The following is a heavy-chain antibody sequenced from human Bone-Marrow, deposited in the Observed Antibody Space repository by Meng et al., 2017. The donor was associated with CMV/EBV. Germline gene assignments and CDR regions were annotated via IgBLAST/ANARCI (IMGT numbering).Heavy chain of an antibody. CDR3: ARGPERSNWFDP. CDR1: GCTFTSYD. V-gene: IGHV1-8*01. J-gene: IGHJ5*02. CDR2: MNPNSGNT. D-gene: IGHD1-1*01. Sequence: ASVKVSCKASGCTFTSYDINWVRQAPGQGLEWMGWMNPNSGNTGYAQKFQGRVTMTRNTSIGTAYMELSSLRSEDTAVYYCARGPERSNWFDPWGRGTLVTVSS.